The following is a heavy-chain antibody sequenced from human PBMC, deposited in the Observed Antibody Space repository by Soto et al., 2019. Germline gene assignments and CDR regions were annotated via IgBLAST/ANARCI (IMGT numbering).Heavy chain of an antibody. Sequence: PSVKVSCKASGYTFTDYYIHWVRQAPGQGLEWVGWINPDSGGTNLAQRFQGRVTKTSDTSINTAYMELSSLRSDDTAVYYCAIRTGQLAIISEFDGDWFFEVWGRGTLVTVSS. CDR2: INPDSGGT. V-gene: IGHV1-2*02. D-gene: IGHD2-2*01. J-gene: IGHJ2*01. CDR3: AIRTGQLAIISEFDGDWFFEV. CDR1: GYTFTDYY.